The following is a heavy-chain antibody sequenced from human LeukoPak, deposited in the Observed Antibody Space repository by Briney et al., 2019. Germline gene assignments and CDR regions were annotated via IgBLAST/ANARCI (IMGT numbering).Heavy chain of an antibody. J-gene: IGHJ6*02. D-gene: IGHD2-15*01. CDR2: IVVGSGNT. CDR3: ARGRKRLLIFRSHLRSYGMDV. V-gene: IGHV1-58*02. CDR1: GLTFTSSA. Sequence: SVKVSCKASGLTFTSSAMQWVRQARGQRLEWIGWIVVGSGNTNYAQKFQERVTITRDMSTSTAYMGLSSLRSEDTAVYYCARGRKRLLIFRSHLRSYGMDVWGQGTTVTVSS.